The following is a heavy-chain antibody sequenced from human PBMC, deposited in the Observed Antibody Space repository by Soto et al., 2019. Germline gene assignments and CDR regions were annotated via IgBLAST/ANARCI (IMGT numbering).Heavy chain of an antibody. V-gene: IGHV1-18*01. Sequence: ASVKVSCKGFGYSFMKYGINWLRQSPGQGLEWVGWISPYSGYTHSAQKFHGRLTLTTDTAASKAYMELRILRSADTALYYCAREASVLIPAAQPSRFDSWGQGTLVTVSS. D-gene: IGHD2-2*01. CDR3: AREASVLIPAAQPSRFDS. CDR2: ISPYSGYT. J-gene: IGHJ4*02. CDR1: GYSFMKYG.